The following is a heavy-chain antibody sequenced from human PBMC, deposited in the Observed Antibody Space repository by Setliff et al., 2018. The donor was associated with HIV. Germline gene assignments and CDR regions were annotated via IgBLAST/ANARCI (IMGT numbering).Heavy chain of an antibody. V-gene: IGHV3-7*01. J-gene: IGHJ4*02. CDR1: GFTFSSYW. D-gene: IGHD3-22*01. Sequence: HPGGSLRLSCAASGFTFSSYWMSWVRQAPGKGLEWVANIKYDGSEKYYADSVKGRFTISRDNAKNSLYLQMNSLRAEDTAVYYCARPNYYDSSGSFDYWGQGTLVTVSS. CDR3: ARPNYYDSSGSFDY. CDR2: IKYDGSEK.